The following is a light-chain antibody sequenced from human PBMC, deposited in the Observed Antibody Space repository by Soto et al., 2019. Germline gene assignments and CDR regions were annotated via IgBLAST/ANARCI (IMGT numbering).Light chain of an antibody. CDR1: SSGVENYNL. CDR3: SSDAGAVV. Sequence: QSALTQPASVSGSPGQSITLSCTRTSSGVENYNLVSWYQHRPGKAPKLIIYEGSQRPSGVSDRFSGSKSGNTASLTISGLRAEDEADYYCSSDAGAVVFGGGTQLTVL. V-gene: IGLV2-23*01. CDR2: EGS. J-gene: IGLJ2*01.